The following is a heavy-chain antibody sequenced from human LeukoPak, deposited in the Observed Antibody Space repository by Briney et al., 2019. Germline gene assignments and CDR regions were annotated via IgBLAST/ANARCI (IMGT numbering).Heavy chain of an antibody. V-gene: IGHV5-51*01. Sequence: PGESLKISCKGSGYSFTSYWIGWVRQMPGKGLEWVGIIYPGDSDTRYSPSFQGQVTISADKSISTAYLQWSSLKASDTAMYYCARQVEYCSSTSCLNWFDPWGQGTLVTVSS. D-gene: IGHD2-2*01. CDR2: IYPGDSDT. CDR3: ARQVEYCSSTSCLNWFDP. CDR1: GYSFTSYW. J-gene: IGHJ5*02.